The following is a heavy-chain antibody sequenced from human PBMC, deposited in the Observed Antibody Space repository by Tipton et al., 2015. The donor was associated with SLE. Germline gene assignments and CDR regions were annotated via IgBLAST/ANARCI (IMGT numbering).Heavy chain of an antibody. CDR2: VGGYCGNT. Sequence: QLVQSGPEVKEPGASVKVSCKASGYTFTTYSISWVRQAPGQGLEWMGCVGGYCGNTNSAQKFQGRVTMTTDTSTSTAYMELRSLRSDDTAVYYCARDFAYADFDYWGQGTRVTVSS. D-gene: IGHD4-17*01. J-gene: IGHJ4*02. CDR1: GYTFTTYS. V-gene: IGHV1-18*01. CDR3: ARDFAYADFDY.